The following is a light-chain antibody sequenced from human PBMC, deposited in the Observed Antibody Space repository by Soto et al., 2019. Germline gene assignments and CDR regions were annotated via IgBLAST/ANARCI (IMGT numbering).Light chain of an antibody. CDR3: QQYFSFPWT. CDR1: QSVLYSSNNKNY. V-gene: IGKV4-1*01. J-gene: IGKJ1*01. Sequence: DIMMTQSPDSLAVSLGERATINCKSSQSVLYSSNNKNYLAWYQQRPGQPPNLLIYWASTRESGVPDRFSGSGSGTEFTLTISSLQAEDVAIYYCQQYFSFPWTFGQGTKVEIK. CDR2: WAS.